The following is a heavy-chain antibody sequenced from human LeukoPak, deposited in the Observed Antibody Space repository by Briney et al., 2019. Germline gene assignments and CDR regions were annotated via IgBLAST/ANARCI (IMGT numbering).Heavy chain of an antibody. Sequence: SETLSLTCTVSVGSISTTTYYWGCIRQPPGKGLEWIGSIYYAGSTYYSPSLKSRVTISLDTSKHQFSLKLSSVTAADTAVYYCARRVKKWFGEPYDYWGQGTLVTVSS. D-gene: IGHD3-10*01. J-gene: IGHJ4*02. CDR2: IYYAGST. V-gene: IGHV4-39*07. CDR1: VGSISTTTYY. CDR3: ARRVKKWFGEPYDY.